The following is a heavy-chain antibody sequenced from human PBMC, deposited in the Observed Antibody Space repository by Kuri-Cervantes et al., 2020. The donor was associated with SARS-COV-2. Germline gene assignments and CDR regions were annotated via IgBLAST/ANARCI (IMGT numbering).Heavy chain of an antibody. V-gene: IGHV3-21*04. CDR3: ARGEAPYDADY. J-gene: IGHJ4*02. CDR1: GFTFSSYS. D-gene: IGHD3-22*01. CDR2: ISSSSSHI. Sequence: GGSLRLSCAASGFTFSSYSMNWVRQAPGKGLEWVSSISSSSSHIYYADSVKGRFTISRDNSKNTLYLQMNSLRAEDTAVYYCARGEAPYDADYWGQGTLVTVSS.